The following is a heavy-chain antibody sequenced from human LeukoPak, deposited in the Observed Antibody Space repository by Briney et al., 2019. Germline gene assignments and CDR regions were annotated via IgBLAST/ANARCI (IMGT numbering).Heavy chain of an antibody. CDR2: IYYSGST. CDR3: ARRQYSSSWYWFDP. CDR1: GGSISSYY. V-gene: IGHV4-59*01. D-gene: IGHD6-13*01. J-gene: IGHJ5*02. Sequence: PSETLSLTCTVSGGSISSYYWSWIRQPPGKGLEWIGYIYYSGSTNYNPSLKSRVTISVDTSKNQFSLKLSSVTAADTAVYYCARRQYSSSWYWFDPWGQGTLVTVSS.